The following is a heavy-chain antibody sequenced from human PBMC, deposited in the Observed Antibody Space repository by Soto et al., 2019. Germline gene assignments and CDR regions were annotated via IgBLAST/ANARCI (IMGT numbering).Heavy chain of an antibody. CDR1: GDSMTISDLL. Sequence: SETLSLTSTLSGDSMTISDLLWGWVRQSPGKGLEWIGGIYYSGSAYYNPSLGSRATLSVDTSRNQFFLSVTSVTAADTAVYYCARPLYAYWAFGIWGQGKLVTVSS. CDR2: IYYSGSA. D-gene: IGHD2-2*01. CDR3: ARPLYAYWAFGI. V-gene: IGHV4-39*01. J-gene: IGHJ3*02.